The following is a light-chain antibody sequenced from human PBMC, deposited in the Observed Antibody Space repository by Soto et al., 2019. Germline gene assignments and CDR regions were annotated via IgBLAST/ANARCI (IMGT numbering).Light chain of an antibody. V-gene: IGLV2-14*01. CDR3: ISYTGSSASYV. Sequence: QSALTQPASVSGSPGQSITISCTGTSSDVGGYDYVSWYQQHPGKAPKLMIYDVSDRPSGVSSRFSGSKSGNTASLTISGLQAEDEADYYCISYTGSSASYVFGTGTKVTVL. CDR1: SSDVGGYDY. CDR2: DVS. J-gene: IGLJ1*01.